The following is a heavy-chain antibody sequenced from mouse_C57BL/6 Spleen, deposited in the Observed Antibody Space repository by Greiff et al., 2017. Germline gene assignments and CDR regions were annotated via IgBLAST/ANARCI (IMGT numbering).Heavy chain of an antibody. J-gene: IGHJ3*01. V-gene: IGHV3-6*01. D-gene: IGHD1-1*01. CDR2: ISYDGSN. Sequence: EVQLVESGPGLVKPSQSLSLTCSVTGYSITSGYYWNWIRQFPGNKLEWMGYISYDGSNNYNPSLKNRISITRDTSKNQFFLKLNSVTTEDTATYYCARGGYGSFADWGQGTLVTVSA. CDR3: ARGGYGSFAD. CDR1: GYSITSGYY.